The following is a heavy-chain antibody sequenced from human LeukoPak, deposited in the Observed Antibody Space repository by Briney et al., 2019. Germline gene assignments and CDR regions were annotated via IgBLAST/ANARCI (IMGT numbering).Heavy chain of an antibody. D-gene: IGHD3-22*01. J-gene: IGHJ4*02. CDR1: GFTFSSYG. Sequence: PGGSLRLSCAASGFTFSSYGMHWVRQAPGKGLEWVAVIWYDGSNKYYADSVKGRFTISRDNSKNTLYLQMNSLRAEDTAVYYCARDHGYYDSSGYPDWGQGTLVTVSS. CDR3: ARDHGYYDSSGYPD. CDR2: IWYDGSNK. V-gene: IGHV3-33*01.